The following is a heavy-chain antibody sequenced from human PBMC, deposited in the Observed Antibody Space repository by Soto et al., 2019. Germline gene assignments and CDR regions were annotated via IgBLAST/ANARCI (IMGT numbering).Heavy chain of an antibody. CDR1: GFNFPTFW. V-gene: IGHV5-51*01. D-gene: IGHD6-13*01. Sequence: PGESLKISCKHSGFNFPTFWIAWVRQMPGKGLEWMGTIYPDDSDTRYSPSFQGQVTISADKSISTAYLQWSSLKASDTAMYYCARFIGAAGMAVDYWGQGTRVTVSS. J-gene: IGHJ4*02. CDR3: ARFIGAAGMAVDY. CDR2: IYPDDSDT.